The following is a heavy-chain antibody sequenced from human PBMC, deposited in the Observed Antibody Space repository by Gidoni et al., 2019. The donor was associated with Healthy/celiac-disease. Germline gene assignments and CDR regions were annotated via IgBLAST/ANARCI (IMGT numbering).Heavy chain of an antibody. D-gene: IGHD5-18*01. CDR2: INHSGST. CDR3: ARRPTWIQLWYGGGFDY. CDR1: GGSFSGYY. V-gene: IGHV4-34*01. Sequence: QVQLQQWGAGLLKSSETLSLTCAVYGGSFSGYYWSWIRQPPGKGLEWIGEINHSGSTNYNPSLKSRVTISVDTSKNQFSLKLSSVTAADTAVYYCARRPTWIQLWYGGGFDYWGQGTLVTVSS. J-gene: IGHJ4*02.